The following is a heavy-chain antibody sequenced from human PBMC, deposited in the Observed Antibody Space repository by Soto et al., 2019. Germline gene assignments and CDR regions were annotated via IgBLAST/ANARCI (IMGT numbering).Heavy chain of an antibody. CDR1: GYTFTSYD. Sequence: QVQLVQSGDEVKKPGASVKVSSKASGYTFTSYDINWVRQATGQGLEWMGWMNPNSGNRAYAQRFLGRVTITRNTSISTAYMELSSLRAEDTAVYYCARERTRGFDPWGQGTRVTVSS. CDR2: MNPNSGNR. CDR3: ARERTRGFDP. V-gene: IGHV1-8*01. J-gene: IGHJ5*02.